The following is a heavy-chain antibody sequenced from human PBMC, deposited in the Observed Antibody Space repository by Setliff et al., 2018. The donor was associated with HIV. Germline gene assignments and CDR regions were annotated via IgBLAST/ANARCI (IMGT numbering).Heavy chain of an antibody. CDR1: GFTFGDYA. CDR3: ARDGMSSHYYYGMDV. CDR2: IYTGGTT. J-gene: IGHJ6*02. D-gene: IGHD6-6*01. Sequence: GGSLRLSCTASGFTFGDYAMSWVRQAPGKGLEWVSVIYTGGTTYYADSVKGRFTISRDNSKNTLYLQMNSLRAEDTAVYYCARDGMSSHYYYGMDVWGQGTTVTVSS. V-gene: IGHV3-53*01.